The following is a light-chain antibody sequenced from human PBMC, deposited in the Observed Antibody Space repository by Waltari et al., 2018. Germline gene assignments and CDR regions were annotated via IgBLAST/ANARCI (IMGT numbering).Light chain of an antibody. CDR3: QVWDLSSDRVV. J-gene: IGLJ3*02. CDR2: DDS. CDR1: NIGRKN. V-gene: IGLV3-21*02. Sequence: YELTQAPSVSLAPGQTATITCGGDNIGRKNVHWYQQKPGQAPVLVVYDDSDRPSGVPERFSGSNSGSTATLTIRRVEAGDEADYYCQVWDLSSDRVVFGGGTKLTVL.